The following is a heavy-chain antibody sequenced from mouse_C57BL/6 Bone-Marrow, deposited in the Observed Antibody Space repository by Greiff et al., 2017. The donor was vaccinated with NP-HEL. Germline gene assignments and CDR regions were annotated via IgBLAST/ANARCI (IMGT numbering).Heavy chain of an antibody. V-gene: IGHV1-80*01. CDR1: GYAFRSYW. J-gene: IGHJ2*01. CDR2: IYPGDGDT. CDR3: ARHWDGVDY. D-gene: IGHD4-1*01. Sequence: QVHVKQSGAELVKPGASVKISCKASGYAFRSYWMNRVKQRPGKGLEWIGQIYPGDGDTNYNGKFKGKATLTADKSSSTAYMQRSSLTSEDSAVYFCARHWDGVDYWGQGTTLTVSS.